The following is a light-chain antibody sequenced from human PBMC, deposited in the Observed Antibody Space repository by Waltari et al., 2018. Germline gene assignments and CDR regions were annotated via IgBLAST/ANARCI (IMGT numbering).Light chain of an antibody. CDR2: DAS. V-gene: IGKV3-11*01. Sequence: ETVLTQSPATLSLSPGERATLSCRASQNIGTYLTWFQQRPGQAPRLLIHDASNRATGIPARFSGSGSGTGFTLTISSLEPEDFAVYYCQQRSYWPRTFGQGTKVEIK. CDR1: QNIGTY. CDR3: QQRSYWPRT. J-gene: IGKJ1*01.